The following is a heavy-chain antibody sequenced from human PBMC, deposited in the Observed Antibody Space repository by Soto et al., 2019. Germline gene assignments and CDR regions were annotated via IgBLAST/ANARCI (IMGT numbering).Heavy chain of an antibody. Sequence: PGESLKISCKGSGYSFTSYWIGWVRQMPGKGLEWMGIIYPGDSDTRYSPSFQGQVTISADKSISTAYLQWSSLKASDTAMYYCAREMRSGVVPAEHYYYYYGMDVWGQGTTVTVSS. CDR3: AREMRSGVVPAEHYYYYYGMDV. CDR2: IYPGDSDT. CDR1: GYSFTSYW. D-gene: IGHD2-2*01. J-gene: IGHJ6*02. V-gene: IGHV5-51*01.